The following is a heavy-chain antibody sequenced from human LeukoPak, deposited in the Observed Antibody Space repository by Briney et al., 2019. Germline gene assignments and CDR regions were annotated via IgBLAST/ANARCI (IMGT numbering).Heavy chain of an antibody. V-gene: IGHV3-21*01. D-gene: IGHD5-18*01. CDR2: ISSSSSYI. J-gene: IGHJ4*02. Sequence: GGSLRLSCAASGFTFSSYWMSWVRQAPGKGLEWVSSISSSSSYIYYADSVKGRFTISRDNAKNSLYLQMNSLRAEDTAVYYCARVGGIQLWLQSPDYWGQGTLVTVSS. CDR1: GFTFSSYW. CDR3: ARVGGIQLWLQSPDY.